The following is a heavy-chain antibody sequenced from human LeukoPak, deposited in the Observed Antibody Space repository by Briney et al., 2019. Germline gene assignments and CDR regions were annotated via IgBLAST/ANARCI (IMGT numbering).Heavy chain of an antibody. V-gene: IGHV4-34*01. CDR2: IYHTGST. CDR1: GGSFSNYY. D-gene: IGHD2-15*01. Sequence: ASETLSLTCAVYGGSFSNYYWSWIRQPPGKGLEWIGDIYHTGSTTYNPSLKSRVTISVDTSKKQFSLRLSSVTAADTAVYYCARLLMESSYYYMDVWGKGTTVTISS. CDR3: ARLLMESSYYYMDV. J-gene: IGHJ6*03.